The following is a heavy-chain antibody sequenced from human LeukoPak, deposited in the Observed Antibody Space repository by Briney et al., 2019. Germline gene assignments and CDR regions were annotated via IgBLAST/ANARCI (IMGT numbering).Heavy chain of an antibody. Sequence: GGSLRLSCAASGFTFSGYGMHWVRQAPGKGLEWVAVISYDGSNKYYADSVKGRFTIPRDNSKNTLYLQLNSLRAEDTAVYYWAKDQSWSYYNWFDPWGQGTLDSVST. J-gene: IGHJ5*02. CDR1: GFTFSGYG. D-gene: IGHD1-26*01. CDR2: ISYDGSNK. CDR3: AKDQSWSYYNWFDP. V-gene: IGHV3-30*18.